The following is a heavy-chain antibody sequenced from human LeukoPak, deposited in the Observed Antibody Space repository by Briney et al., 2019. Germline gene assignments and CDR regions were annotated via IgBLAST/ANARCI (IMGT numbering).Heavy chain of an antibody. Sequence: GGSLRLSCAASGFTFSSYAMSWVRQAPGKGLEWVSAISGSGGSTYYADSVKGRFTISRDNSKNTLYLQMNSLRAEDTAVYYCAKDAYFDWLLAYYFDYWGQGTLVTVSS. CDR2: ISGSGGST. D-gene: IGHD3-9*01. V-gene: IGHV3-23*01. CDR1: GFTFSSYA. J-gene: IGHJ4*02. CDR3: AKDAYFDWLLAYYFDY.